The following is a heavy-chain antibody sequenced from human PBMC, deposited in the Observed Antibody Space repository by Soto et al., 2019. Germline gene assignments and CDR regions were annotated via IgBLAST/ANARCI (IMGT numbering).Heavy chain of an antibody. Sequence: GASVKVSCKTSGYTFTSYGIAWVRQAPGQGLEWMGWISTSKGDTNYAQKFQGRVTMTTDTSTRTAYMELRSLRSDDTALYYCATRSPAFDFWGQETLVTVSSGKKLLGESLKISCKGSGYTFTSYSDYWGQGTLVTVSS. CDR2: ISTSKGDT. V-gene: IGHV1-18*01. J-gene: IGHJ4*02. CDR3: ATRSPAFDFWGQETLVTVSSGKKLLGESLKISCKGSGYTFTSYSDY. D-gene: IGHD3-10*01. CDR1: GYTFTSYG.